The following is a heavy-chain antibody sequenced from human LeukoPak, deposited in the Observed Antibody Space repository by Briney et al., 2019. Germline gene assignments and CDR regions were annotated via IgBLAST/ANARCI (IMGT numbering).Heavy chain of an antibody. J-gene: IGHJ3*02. CDR1: GYSFTSYW. CDR3: ASPYGNNPPGLAFDI. V-gene: IGHV5-51*01. Sequence: PGESPKISCKSSGYSFTSYWISWVRQMPGKGLEWMGIIYPGDSDTRYSPSFQGQVTISADKSISTAYLQWSSLKASDTAMYYCASPYGNNPPGLAFDIWGQGTMVTVSS. CDR2: IYPGDSDT. D-gene: IGHD4-17*01.